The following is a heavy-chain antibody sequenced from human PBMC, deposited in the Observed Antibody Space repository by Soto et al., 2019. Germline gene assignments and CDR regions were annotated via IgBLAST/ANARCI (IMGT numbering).Heavy chain of an antibody. CDR3: ASSRIAARSNDAFDI. CDR2: ISSSSSYI. Sequence: PGGSLRLSCAASGFTFSSYSMNWVRQAPGKGLEWVSSISSSSSYIYYADSVKGRFTISRDNAKNSLYLQMNSLRAEDTAVYYCASSRIAARSNDAFDIWGQGTMVTVS. V-gene: IGHV3-21*01. CDR1: GFTFSSYS. J-gene: IGHJ3*02. D-gene: IGHD6-6*01.